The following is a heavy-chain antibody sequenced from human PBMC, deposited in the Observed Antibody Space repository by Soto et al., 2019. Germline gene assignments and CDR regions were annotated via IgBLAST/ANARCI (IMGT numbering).Heavy chain of an antibody. Sequence: GGSLILSCAASGFIFGIYAMSWVRQAPGKGLEWLGRIRSKVNNLETVYAASVKGRFTISRDDSKNTAYLQMNSLKTEDTAVYYCTRLITPLDYWGRG. D-gene: IGHD3-16*01. CDR3: TRLITPLDY. CDR1: GFIFGIYA. V-gene: IGHV3-73*01. CDR2: IRSKVNNLET. J-gene: IGHJ4*02.